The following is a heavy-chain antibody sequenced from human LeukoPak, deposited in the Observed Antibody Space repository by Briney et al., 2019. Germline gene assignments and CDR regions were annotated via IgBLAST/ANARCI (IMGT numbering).Heavy chain of an antibody. Sequence: GGSLRLSCAASGFTFSSYGMNGVRQAPGKGLEWVAVISYDGSNKYYADSVKRRFTISRDNSKNTLYLQMNSLRAEDTAVYYCAKESGCSSTSCYRYFDYWGQGTLVTVSS. CDR3: AKESGCSSTSCYRYFDY. CDR2: ISYDGSNK. CDR1: GFTFSSYG. V-gene: IGHV3-30*18. J-gene: IGHJ4*02. D-gene: IGHD2-2*01.